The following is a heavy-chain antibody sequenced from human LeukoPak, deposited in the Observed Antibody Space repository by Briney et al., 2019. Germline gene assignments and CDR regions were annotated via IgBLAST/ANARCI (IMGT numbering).Heavy chain of an antibody. D-gene: IGHD6-19*01. CDR1: GYTFTSYA. CDR2: INTNTGNP. V-gene: IGHV7-4-1*02. CDR3: VLELWPPTEDY. Sequence: GASVKVSCKASGYTFTSYAMNWVRQAPGQGLEWMGWINTNTGNPTYAQGFTGRFVFSLDTSVSTAYLQISSLKAEDTAVYYCVLELWPPTEDYWGQGTLVTVSS. J-gene: IGHJ4*02.